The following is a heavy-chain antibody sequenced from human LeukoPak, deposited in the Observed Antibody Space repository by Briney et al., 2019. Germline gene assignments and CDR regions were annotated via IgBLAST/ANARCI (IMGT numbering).Heavy chain of an antibody. CDR1: GFTFSSYS. Sequence: GGSLRLSCAASGFTFSSYSMNWVRQAPGKGLEWVSSISSSSSYIYYADSVKGRFTISRDNAKNSLYLQMNSLRAEDTAVYYCARDQGDYGDIDYWGQGTLVTVSS. CDR3: ARDQGDYGDIDY. D-gene: IGHD4-17*01. V-gene: IGHV3-21*01. CDR2: ISSSSSYI. J-gene: IGHJ4*02.